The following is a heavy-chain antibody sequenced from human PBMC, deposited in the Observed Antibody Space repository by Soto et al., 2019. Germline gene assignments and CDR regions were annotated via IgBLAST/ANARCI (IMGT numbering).Heavy chain of an antibody. CDR2: IIPILYIA. CDR1: GGTFSDYI. D-gene: IGHD4-17*01. V-gene: IGHV1-69*08. J-gene: IGHJ5*02. CDR3: ARDRGDYGDYGWFDT. Sequence: QVQLVQSGAEVKKPGSSVKVSCKASGGTFSDYIISWVRQAPGQGLEWMGRIIPILYIANYAQKFQGRVTINADKSTSTAYMALSSLRSEDTALYYCARDRGDYGDYGWFDTWGQGTLVTVSS.